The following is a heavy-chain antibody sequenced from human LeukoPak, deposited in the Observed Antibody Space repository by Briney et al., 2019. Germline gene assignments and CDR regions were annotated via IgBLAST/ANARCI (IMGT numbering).Heavy chain of an antibody. CDR1: GFTFNNNG. CDR3: ARDQGGSLGYFY. Sequence: PGGSLRLSCAASGFTFNNNGMNWVRQGPGKGLEWVSATSSSDAGTYHADSVRGRFTISRDNSKNTLYLQMNSLRAEDAAVYYCARDQGGSLGYFYWGQGTLVTVSS. V-gene: IGHV3-23*01. J-gene: IGHJ4*02. CDR2: TSSSDAGT. D-gene: IGHD1-26*01.